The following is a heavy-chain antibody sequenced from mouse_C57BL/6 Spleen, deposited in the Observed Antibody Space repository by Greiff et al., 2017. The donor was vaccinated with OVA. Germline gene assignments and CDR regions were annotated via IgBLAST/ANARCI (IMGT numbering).Heavy chain of an antibody. Sequence: QVQLQQPGAELVKPGASVKVSCKASGYTFTSYWMHWVKQRPGQGLEWIGRIHPSDSDTNYNQKFKGKATLTVDKSSSTAYMQLSSLTSADSAVDYCAMDVVGTGTYAMDYWGQGTSVIVSS. V-gene: IGHV1-74*01. CDR2: IHPSDSDT. CDR3: AMDVVGTGTYAMDY. J-gene: IGHJ4*01. D-gene: IGHD4-1*01. CDR1: GYTFTSYW.